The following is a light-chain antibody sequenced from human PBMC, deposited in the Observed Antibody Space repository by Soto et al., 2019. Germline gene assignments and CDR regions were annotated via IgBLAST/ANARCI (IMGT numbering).Light chain of an antibody. J-gene: IGKJ1*01. Sequence: EIVLKQSPGTLSLSPGERATLSCRASQSVNSDYLAWFQQRPGQAPRLLIYATSRRASGIPDRFSGSGSGTDFTLAISRXXXXDFAVYYCHQFAYXXXTFGXGT. CDR3: HQFAYXXXT. CDR2: ATS. CDR1: QSVNSDY. V-gene: IGKV3-20*01.